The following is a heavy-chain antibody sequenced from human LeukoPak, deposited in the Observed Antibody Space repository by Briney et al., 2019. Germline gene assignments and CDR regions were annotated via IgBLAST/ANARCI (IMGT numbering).Heavy chain of an antibody. CDR2: IAYDRNNK. D-gene: IGHD6-13*01. CDR3: AMGIAAAGPFDY. CDR1: GFTFSSYA. Sequence: GGSLSLPCSLSGFTFSSYAMHWLREAPGKGLEWVAVIAYDRNNKYYEDSMKGRFTISRDNSKNTLYLQMNSLRAEDTAVYYCAMGIAAAGPFDYWGQGTLVTVSS. J-gene: IGHJ4*02. V-gene: IGHV3-30-3*01.